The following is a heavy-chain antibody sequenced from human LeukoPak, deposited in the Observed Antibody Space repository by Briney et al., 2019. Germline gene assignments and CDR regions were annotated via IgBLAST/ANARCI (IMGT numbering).Heavy chain of an antibody. CDR2: IRYDGSNK. J-gene: IGHJ4*02. CDR3: AKDPNKWESYFDY. CDR1: GFTFSSYG. D-gene: IGHD1-26*01. V-gene: IGHV3-30*02. Sequence: PGGPLRLSCAASGFTFSSYGMHWVRQAPGKGLEWVEFIRYDGSNKYYADSVKGRFTISRDNSKNTLYLQMNSLRAEDTAVYYCAKDPNKWESYFDYWGQGTLVTVSS.